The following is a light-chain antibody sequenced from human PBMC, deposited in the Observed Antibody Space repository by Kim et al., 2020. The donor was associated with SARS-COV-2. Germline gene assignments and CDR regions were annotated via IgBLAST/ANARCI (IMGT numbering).Light chain of an antibody. CDR3: SSHTSSNTLV. CDR1: SSVVGNSDF. CDR2: DGT. V-gene: IGLV2-14*02. J-gene: IGLJ1*01. Sequence: GPSITISGTGTSSVVGNSDFVSWYQHHPDKAPTLIIYDGTMRPSGVSDRFAGSKSGMTASLTISGLQADDEADYHCSSHTSSNTLVFGTGTKVTVL.